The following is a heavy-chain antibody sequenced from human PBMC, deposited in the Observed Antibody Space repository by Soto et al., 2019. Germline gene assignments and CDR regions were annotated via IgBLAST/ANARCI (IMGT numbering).Heavy chain of an antibody. J-gene: IGHJ6*02. CDR2: IYYSGST. D-gene: IGHD3-10*01. V-gene: IGHV4-61*01. CDR1: GGSVSSGSYY. CDR3: YGSGRSHYYYYGMDV. Sequence: SETLSLTCTVSGGSVSSGSYYWGWIRQPPGKGLEWIGYIYYSGSTNYNPSLKSRVTISVDTSKNQFSLKLSSVTAADTAVYYCYGSGRSHYYYYGMDVWGQGTTVTVSS.